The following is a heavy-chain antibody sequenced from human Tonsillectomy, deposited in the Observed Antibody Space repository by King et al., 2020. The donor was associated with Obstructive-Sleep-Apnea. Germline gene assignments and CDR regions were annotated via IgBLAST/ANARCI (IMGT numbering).Heavy chain of an antibody. CDR3: AKASNVVRGVIVDV. J-gene: IGHJ6*02. Sequence: VQLVESGGGLVQPGGSLRLSCAASGFTFSIYAMSWVRQAPGKGLEWVSAISGSGGSTYYADSVKGRFTISRDNSKNTLYPQMNSLRAEDTAVYYCAKASNVVRGVIVDVWGQGTTVTVSS. CDR2: ISGSGGST. V-gene: IGHV3-23*04. CDR1: GFTFSIYA. D-gene: IGHD3-10*01.